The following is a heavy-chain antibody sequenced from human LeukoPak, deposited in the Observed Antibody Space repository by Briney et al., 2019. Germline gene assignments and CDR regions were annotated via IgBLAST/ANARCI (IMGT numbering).Heavy chain of an antibody. V-gene: IGHV3-23*01. CDR1: GFTFSSYA. CDR3: AKRPTTVVTPGSDY. Sequence: GGSLRLSCAASGFTFSSYAMSWVRQAPGKGLEWVSAISGSGGSTYYADSVKGRFTISRDNSKNTLYLQMNSLRAEDTAVYYFAKRPTTVVTPGSDYWGQGTLVTVSS. D-gene: IGHD4-17*01. CDR2: ISGSGGST. J-gene: IGHJ4*02.